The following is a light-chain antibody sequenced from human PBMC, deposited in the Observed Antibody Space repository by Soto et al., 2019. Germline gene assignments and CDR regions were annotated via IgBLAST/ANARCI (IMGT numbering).Light chain of an antibody. CDR3: QQYGRSGT. CDR1: QSVTSSY. Sequence: EIVLTQSPGTLSLSPGERATLSCRASQSVTSSYLAWYQQKLGQAPRLLIYGASSRATGIPDRFSGSGSGTAFTLTISRLEPEDVAVYYCQQYGRSGTFGQGTKVEIK. J-gene: IGKJ1*01. V-gene: IGKV3-20*01. CDR2: GAS.